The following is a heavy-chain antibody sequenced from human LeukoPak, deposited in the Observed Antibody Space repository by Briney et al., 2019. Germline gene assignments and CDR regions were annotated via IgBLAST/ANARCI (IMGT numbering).Heavy chain of an antibody. Sequence: PSESLSLTCTVSGGSISSYYWSWIRQPPGKGLEWIGYIYYSGSTNYNPSLKSRVTISVDTSKNQFSLKLSSVTAADTAVYYCARIAATTVEMATIKPFDYWGQGTLVTVSS. D-gene: IGHD5-24*01. CDR3: ARIAATTVEMATIKPFDY. CDR2: IYYSGST. V-gene: IGHV4-59*12. CDR1: GGSISSYY. J-gene: IGHJ4*02.